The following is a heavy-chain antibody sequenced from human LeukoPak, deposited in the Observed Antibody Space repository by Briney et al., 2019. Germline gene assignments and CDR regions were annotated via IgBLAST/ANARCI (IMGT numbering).Heavy chain of an antibody. CDR2: ISSSSSTI. V-gene: IGHV3-48*04. CDR3: ARYPRSSSSSYFDY. J-gene: IGHJ4*02. D-gene: IGHD6-6*01. Sequence: PGGSLRLSCAASGFTFSSYSMNWVRQAPGKGLEWVSYISSSSSTIYYADSVKGRFTISRDNAKNSLYLQMNSLRAADTAVYYCARYPRSSSSSYFDYWGQGTLVTVSS. CDR1: GFTFSSYS.